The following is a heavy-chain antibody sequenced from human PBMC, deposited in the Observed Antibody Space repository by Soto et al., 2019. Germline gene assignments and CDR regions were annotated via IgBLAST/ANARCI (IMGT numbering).Heavy chain of an antibody. D-gene: IGHD2-2*01. CDR1: GFRFTSYA. CDR2: ISYYVSHK. J-gene: IGHJ6*04. V-gene: IGHV3-30-3*01. Sequence: GGSLRLSCAASGFRFTSYAMHWVRQAPGKGLQWVAVISYYVSHKLYADSVKGRFIISRDNSKNTVYLKLDSLRSEQPAVYFCARDFKASFSRPTYYGMDVLPEGTSVTASA. CDR3: ARDFKASFSRPTYYGMDV.